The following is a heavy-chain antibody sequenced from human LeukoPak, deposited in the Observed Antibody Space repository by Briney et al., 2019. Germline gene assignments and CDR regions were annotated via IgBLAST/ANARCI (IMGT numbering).Heavy chain of an antibody. CDR3: ARGQRAHVEYSYFMDV. Sequence: PGGSLRLSCAASGFTFSSYAMHWVRQAPGKGLEWVAVISYDGSNKYYADSVKGRFTISRDNSKNTLYLQMNSLRAEDTAVYYCARGQRAHVEYSYFMDVWGKGTTVTVSS. V-gene: IGHV3-30*04. CDR1: GFTFSSYA. CDR2: ISYDGSNK. J-gene: IGHJ6*03. D-gene: IGHD5-24*01.